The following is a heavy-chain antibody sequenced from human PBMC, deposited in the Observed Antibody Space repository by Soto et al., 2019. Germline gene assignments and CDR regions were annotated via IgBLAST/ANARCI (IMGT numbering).Heavy chain of an antibody. CDR1: GYTLTELS. D-gene: IGHD5-18*01. J-gene: IGHJ4*02. V-gene: IGHV1-24*01. CDR2: FDPEDGET. CDR3: APRLRRVDTAMVTIDY. Sequence: QVQLVQSGAEVKKPGASVKVSCKVSGYTLTELSMHWVRQAPGKGLEWMGGFDPEDGETIYAQKFQGRVTMTEDTSTDTAYMELSSLRSEDTAVYYCAPRLRRVDTAMVTIDYWGQGTLVTVSS.